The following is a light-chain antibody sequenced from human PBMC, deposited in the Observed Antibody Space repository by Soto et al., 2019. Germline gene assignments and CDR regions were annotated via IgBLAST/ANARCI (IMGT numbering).Light chain of an antibody. J-gene: IGKJ4*01. CDR1: QTISAS. CDR2: GAS. V-gene: IGKV1-39*01. CDR3: QQGFSPVLT. Sequence: DIQMTQSPSSLSVSVGDRVTITCRASQTISASLNWFQQKAGKSPQLLIHGASNLQTGVPSRFSGSGSGTDFTLTITDLQTEDSATYFCQQGFSPVLTFGGGTKWIS.